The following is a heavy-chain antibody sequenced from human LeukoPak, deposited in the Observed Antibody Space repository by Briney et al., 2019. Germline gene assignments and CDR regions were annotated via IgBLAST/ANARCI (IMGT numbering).Heavy chain of an antibody. J-gene: IGHJ5*02. Sequence: ASVKVSCKASGSSFTGYYIHLVRQAPGQGLEWMGWINPDSGDTDYAQKFHGRVTMTRDTSIGTAYMDLSRLTSDDTALYYCARDIRGVITWFDPWGQGTLVTVSS. CDR3: ARDIRGVITWFDP. D-gene: IGHD3-10*01. V-gene: IGHV1-2*02. CDR2: INPDSGDT. CDR1: GSSFTGYY.